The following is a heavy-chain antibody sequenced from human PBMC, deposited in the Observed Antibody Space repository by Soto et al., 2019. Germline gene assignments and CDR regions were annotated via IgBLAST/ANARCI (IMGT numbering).Heavy chain of an antibody. Sequence: SETLSLTCSVSGGSLSGSYCSWIRQSPGKGLEWIASISYTGSATYNPSLKSRATISVDTSENQFSLKLTSLTTADTAAYYCATGGGWLQNSNLRGLYFDYWGQGAQVTVSS. CDR2: ISYTGSA. CDR3: ATGGGWLQNSNLRGLYFDY. D-gene: IGHD6-19*01. CDR1: GGSLSGSY. J-gene: IGHJ4*02. V-gene: IGHV4-59*01.